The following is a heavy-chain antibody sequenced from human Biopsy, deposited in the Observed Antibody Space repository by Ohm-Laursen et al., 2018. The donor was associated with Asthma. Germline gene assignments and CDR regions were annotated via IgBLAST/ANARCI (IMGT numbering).Heavy chain of an antibody. CDR3: ARCQVGYSSGRSLLLKKIYYFGMDV. D-gene: IGHD6-19*01. CDR1: GGTSSNFA. CDR2: IMTVFGTT. Sequence: SSVKVSCKAPGGTSSNFAISWVRQAPGQGLEWLGGIMTVFGTTNYAQKFQGRVTITEDESTSTAYMEVTSLRSEDPAIYYCARCQVGYSSGRSLLLKKIYYFGMDVWGQGTAVTVSS. J-gene: IGHJ6*02. V-gene: IGHV1-69*01.